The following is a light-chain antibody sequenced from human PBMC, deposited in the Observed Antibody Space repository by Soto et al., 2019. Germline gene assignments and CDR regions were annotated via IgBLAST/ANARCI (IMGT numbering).Light chain of an antibody. Sequence: QSVLTQPPSASGTPGQRVTISCSGSSSNIGSYTVNWYQQFSGTAPKLLIYRNTQRPSGVPDRFSGSKSGTSASLVISGLQSEDEADYHCAAWDDSLNGVLFGGGTKVTVL. CDR3: AAWDDSLNGVL. CDR1: SSNIGSYT. CDR2: RNT. V-gene: IGLV1-44*01. J-gene: IGLJ2*01.